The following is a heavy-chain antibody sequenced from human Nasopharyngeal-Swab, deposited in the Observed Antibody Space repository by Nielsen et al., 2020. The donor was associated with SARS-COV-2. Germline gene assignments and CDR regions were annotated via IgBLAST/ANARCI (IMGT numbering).Heavy chain of an antibody. CDR3: AKDREYYDFWSGYSPLPIFDY. Sequence: GGSLRLSCAASGFTFSSYAMSWVRQAPGKGLEWVSVIYSGGSSTYYADSVKGRFTISRDNSKNTLYLQMNSLRAGDTAVYYCAKDREYYDFWSGYSPLPIFDYWGQGTLVTVSS. D-gene: IGHD3-3*01. J-gene: IGHJ4*02. CDR2: IYSGGSST. CDR1: GFTFSSYA. V-gene: IGHV3-23*03.